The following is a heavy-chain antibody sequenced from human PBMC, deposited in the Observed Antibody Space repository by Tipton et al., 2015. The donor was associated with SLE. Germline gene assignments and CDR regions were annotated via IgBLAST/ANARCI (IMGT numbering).Heavy chain of an antibody. CDR1: GGSISSGSYY. V-gene: IGHV4-61*02. J-gene: IGHJ6*03. CDR3: ARDRADGGFLEWGYYYYMDV. Sequence: TLSLTCTVSGGSISSGSYYWSWIRQSAGKGLEWIGRIYTSGSTNYNPSLKSRVTISVDTSKNQFSLKLSSVTAADTAVYYCARDRADGGFLEWGYYYYMDVWGKGTTVTVSS. CDR2: IYTSGST. D-gene: IGHD3-3*01.